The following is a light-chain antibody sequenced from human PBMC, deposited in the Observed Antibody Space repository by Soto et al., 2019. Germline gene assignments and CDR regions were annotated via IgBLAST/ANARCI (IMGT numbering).Light chain of an antibody. J-gene: IGKJ1*01. Sequence: AIRMTQSPSSFSASTGDRVTITCRASQGISSYLAWYQQKPGKAPKLLIYAASTLQSGVPSRFSGSGSGTDFTLTISCLQSEDLAIYYCQQYNDWPQTFGQGTRVEIK. CDR2: AAS. CDR3: QQYNDWPQT. CDR1: QGISSY. V-gene: IGKV1-8*01.